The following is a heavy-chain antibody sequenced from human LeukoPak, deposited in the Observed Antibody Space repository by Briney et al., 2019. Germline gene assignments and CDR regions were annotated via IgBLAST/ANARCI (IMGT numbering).Heavy chain of an antibody. Sequence: SVKVSCKASGGTFTSYGISWVRQAPGQGLEWMGGIIPIFGTANYAQKFQGRVTITADESTSTAYMELSSLRSEDTAVYYCASFMTPNRQLLHDYWGQGTLVTVSS. CDR3: ASFMTPNRQLLHDY. D-gene: IGHD2-2*01. CDR1: GGTFTSYG. J-gene: IGHJ4*02. CDR2: IIPIFGTA. V-gene: IGHV1-69*01.